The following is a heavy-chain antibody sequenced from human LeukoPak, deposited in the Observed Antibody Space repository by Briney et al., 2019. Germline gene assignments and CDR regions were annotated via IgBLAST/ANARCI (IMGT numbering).Heavy chain of an antibody. Sequence: PSETLSLTCAVYGGSFSGYYWSWIRQPPGKGLEWIGEINHSESTNYDPSLKSRVTISLDTSKNQFSLKLSSVTAADTAVYYCARVPRSYYYYYYMDVWGKGTTVTVSS. CDR3: ARVPRSYYYYYYMDV. V-gene: IGHV4-34*01. CDR1: GGSFSGYY. J-gene: IGHJ6*03. CDR2: INHSEST.